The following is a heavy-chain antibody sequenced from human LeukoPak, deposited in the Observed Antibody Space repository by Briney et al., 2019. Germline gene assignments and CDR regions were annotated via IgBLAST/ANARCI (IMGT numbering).Heavy chain of an antibody. D-gene: IGHD3-22*01. CDR2: IYYSGST. J-gene: IGHJ4*02. CDR1: GGSISSGDYY. V-gene: IGHV4-30-4*08. CDR3: ASGLGYYYDSSGYPCS. Sequence: SETLSLTCTVSGGSISSGDYYWSWIRQPPGKGLEWIGYIYYSGSTYYNPSLKSRVTISVDTSKNQFSLKLSSVTAADTAVYYCASGLGYYYDSSGYPCSWGQGTLVTVSS.